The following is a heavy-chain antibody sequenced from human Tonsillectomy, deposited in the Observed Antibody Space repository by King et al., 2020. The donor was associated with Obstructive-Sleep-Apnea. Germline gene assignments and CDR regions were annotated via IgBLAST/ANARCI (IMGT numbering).Heavy chain of an antibody. D-gene: IGHD6-25*01. CDR1: GGSISRFY. Sequence: VQLQESGPGLVKPSETLSLTCTVSGGSISRFYWSWMRQPPWKGLEWIGYMFYSGSTNYNPSLKSRVPISVNTSKNQFSLKRSSGTAADTAVYYCARHKAQRENCPFDYWGQGTLVTVSS. CDR3: ARHKAQRENCPFDY. J-gene: IGHJ4*02. CDR2: MFYSGST. V-gene: IGHV4-59*08.